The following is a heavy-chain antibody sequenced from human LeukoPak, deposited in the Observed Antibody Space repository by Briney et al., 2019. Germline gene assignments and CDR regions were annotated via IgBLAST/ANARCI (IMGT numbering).Heavy chain of an antibody. J-gene: IGHJ6*02. D-gene: IGHD2-2*01. V-gene: IGHV3-13*04. CDR1: GFIVSSYD. CDR2: IGTAGDT. CDR3: ARGPAQYYYGMGV. Sequence: GGSLRLSCAASGFIVSSYDMHWVRQVPGKGLEWVSTIGTAGDTYYPVSVRGRFTVSREDTKNSLYLQVFSLRAGDTAVYYCARGPAQYYYGMGVWGQGTTVTVSS.